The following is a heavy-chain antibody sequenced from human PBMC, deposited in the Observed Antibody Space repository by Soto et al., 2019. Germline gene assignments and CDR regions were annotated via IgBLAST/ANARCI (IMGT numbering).Heavy chain of an antibody. CDR2: IIPIFGTA. CDR1: GGTFSSYA. V-gene: IGHV1-69*13. J-gene: IGHJ5*02. Sequence: GASVKFSCKASGGTFSSYAISWVRQAPGQGLEWMGGIIPIFGTANYAQKFQGRVTITADESTSTAYMELSSLRSEDTAVYYCARGGGYYPNWFDPWGQGTLVTVSS. D-gene: IGHD3-22*01. CDR3: ARGGGYYPNWFDP.